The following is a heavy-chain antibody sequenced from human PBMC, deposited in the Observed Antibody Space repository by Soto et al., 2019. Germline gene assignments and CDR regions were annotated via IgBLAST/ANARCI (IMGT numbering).Heavy chain of an antibody. J-gene: IGHJ6*02. V-gene: IGHV5-10-1*01. Sequence: GESLKISCKGSGYSFTSYWISWVRQMPGKGLEWMGKIDPSDSYTNYSPSFQGHVTISADKSISTAYLQWSSLKASDTAMYYCARFVLQFLRPQGDYQYYYGMDVWGQGTTVTVSS. CDR1: GYSFTSYW. D-gene: IGHD3-3*01. CDR2: IDPSDSYT. CDR3: ARFVLQFLRPQGDYQYYYGMDV.